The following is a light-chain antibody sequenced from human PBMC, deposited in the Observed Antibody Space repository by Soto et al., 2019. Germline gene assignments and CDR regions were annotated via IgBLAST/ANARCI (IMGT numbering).Light chain of an antibody. CDR3: QHYNSYSEA. CDR2: IAS. J-gene: IGKJ1*01. CDR1: QTIRSR. V-gene: IGKV1-5*03. Sequence: DIQMTQSPSTLSGSVGDRVTITCRASQTIRSRLAWYQQKPGKAPKLLIYIASTLKSGVPSRFSGSGSGTEFTLTISSLQYDDFATYYRQHYNSYSEAFGQGTKVERK.